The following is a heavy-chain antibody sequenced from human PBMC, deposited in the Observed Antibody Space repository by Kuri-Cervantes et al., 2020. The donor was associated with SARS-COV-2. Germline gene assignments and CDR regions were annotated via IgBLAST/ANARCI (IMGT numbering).Heavy chain of an antibody. Sequence: GGSLRLSCAASGFTFSSYSMNWVRQAPGKGLEWVSSISSSSSYIYYADSVKGRFTISRDNAKNSLYLQMNSLRAEDTAVYYCARSYDSSGYYYSGSAYYFDYWGQGTLVTVSS. D-gene: IGHD3-22*01. CDR2: ISSSSSYI. CDR3: ARSYDSSGYYYSGSAYYFDY. V-gene: IGHV3-21*01. CDR1: GFTFSSYS. J-gene: IGHJ4*02.